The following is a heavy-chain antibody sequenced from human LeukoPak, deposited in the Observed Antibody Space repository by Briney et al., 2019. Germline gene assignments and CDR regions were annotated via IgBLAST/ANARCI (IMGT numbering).Heavy chain of an antibody. CDR3: ARDEYSSSRKDY. V-gene: IGHV4-34*01. CDR1: GGSFSGYY. J-gene: IGHJ4*02. Sequence: ASETLSLTCAVYGGSFSGYYWSWIRQPPGKGLEWIGEINHSGSTNYNPSLKSRVTTSVDTSKNQFSLKLSSVTAADTAVYYCARDEYSSSRKDYWGQGTLVTVSS. D-gene: IGHD6-6*01. CDR2: INHSGST.